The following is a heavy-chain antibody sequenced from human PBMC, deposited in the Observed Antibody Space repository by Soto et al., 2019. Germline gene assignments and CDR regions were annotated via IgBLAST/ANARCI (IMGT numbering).Heavy chain of an antibody. CDR1: GFTFSSYG. D-gene: IGHD4-17*01. CDR3: AKPAVTTDYYGMDV. V-gene: IGHV3-30*18. J-gene: IGHJ6*02. CDR2: ISYDGSNK. Sequence: QVQLVESGGGVVQPGRSLRLSCAASGFTFSSYGMHWVRQAPGKGLEWVAVISYDGSNKYYADSMKGRFTISRDNSKNTLFLQMNSLRAEDTAVYYCAKPAVTTDYYGMDVWGQGTTVTVSS.